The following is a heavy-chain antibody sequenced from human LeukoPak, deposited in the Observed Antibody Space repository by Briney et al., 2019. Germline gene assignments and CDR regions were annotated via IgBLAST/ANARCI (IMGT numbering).Heavy chain of an antibody. CDR3: ARGTLVAEGWFDP. D-gene: IGHD5-12*01. Sequence: PSETLSLTCTVSGGSISSYYWSWIRQPPGKGLEWIGYVYYTGSTNYNPSLRSRVTISVDTSKNHFSLKLSSVTAADTAVYYCARGTLVAEGWFDPWGQGTLVTVSS. V-gene: IGHV4-59*01. J-gene: IGHJ5*02. CDR2: VYYTGST. CDR1: GGSISSYY.